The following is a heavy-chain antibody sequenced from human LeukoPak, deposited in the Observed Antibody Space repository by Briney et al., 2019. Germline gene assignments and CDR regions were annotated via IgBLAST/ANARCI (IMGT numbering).Heavy chain of an antibody. CDR2: IFSSGST. CDR3: ARAWPPVVRGVISWFDP. J-gene: IGHJ5*02. Sequence: SETLSLTCAVSGYSVISGYYWVWIRQPAGGGLEWIGRIFSSGSTDYNASLKSRLTMSLDTSKNQFSLKLSSVTAADTAVYYCARAWPPVVRGVISWFDPWGQGTLVTVSS. V-gene: IGHV4-38-2*01. D-gene: IGHD3-10*01. CDR1: GYSVISGYY.